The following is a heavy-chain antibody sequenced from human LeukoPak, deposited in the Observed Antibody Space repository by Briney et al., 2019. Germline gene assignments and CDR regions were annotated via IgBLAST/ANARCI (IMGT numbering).Heavy chain of an antibody. D-gene: IGHD3-3*01. CDR2: IIPIFGTA. Sequence: SVKVSCKASGGTFSSYAISWVRQAPGQGLEWMGGIIPIFGTANYAQKFQGRVTITADESTSTAYMELSRLRSDDTAVYYCARSEEGFLEWICEDAWGQGTRVTVSS. V-gene: IGHV1-69*13. CDR1: GGTFSSYA. CDR3: ARSEEGFLEWICEDA. J-gene: IGHJ5*02.